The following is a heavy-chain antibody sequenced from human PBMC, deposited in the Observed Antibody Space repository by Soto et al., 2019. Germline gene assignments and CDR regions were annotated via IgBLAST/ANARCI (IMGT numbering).Heavy chain of an antibody. CDR2: ISYDGTNK. V-gene: IGHV3-30*18. CDR3: GKEEATSIALAS. J-gene: IGHJ4*02. Sequence: QVQLVESGGGVVQPGRSLRLSCGASGFTFSSNGMHWVRQAPGKGLEWLAVISYDGTNKYYADSVKGRFTISRDNSKNTLFLEMNSPKPEDSAVYYCGKEEATSIALASWGQGTLVTVSS. CDR1: GFTFSSNG. D-gene: IGHD6-6*01.